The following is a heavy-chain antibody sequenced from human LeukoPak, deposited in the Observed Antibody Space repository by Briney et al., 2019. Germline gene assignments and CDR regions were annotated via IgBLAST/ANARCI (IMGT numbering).Heavy chain of an antibody. CDR2: INSDGSST. D-gene: IGHD3-10*01. CDR3: ARELITMVRGVDYYYGMDV. CDR1: GFTFSSYW. J-gene: IGHJ6*02. V-gene: IGHV3-74*01. Sequence: GGSLRLSCAASGFTFSSYWMHWVRQAPRKGLVWVSRINSDGSSTSYADSVKGRLTISRDNAKNTLYLQMNSLRAEDTAVYYCARELITMVRGVDYYYGMDVWGQGTTVTVSS.